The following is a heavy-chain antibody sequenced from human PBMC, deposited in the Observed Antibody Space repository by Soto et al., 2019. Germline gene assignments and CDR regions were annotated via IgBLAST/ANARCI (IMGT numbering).Heavy chain of an antibody. CDR2: ISYDGSNK. J-gene: IGHJ4*02. CDR3: ARDPYMVRGDPPDDY. V-gene: IGHV3-30-3*01. Sequence: QVQLVESGGGVVQPGRSLRLSCAASGFTFSSYAMHWVRQAPGKGLEWVAVISYDGSNKYYADSVKGRFTISRDNSKNTLYLQMNSLRAEDTAVYYCARDPYMVRGDPPDDYWGQGTLVTVSS. CDR1: GFTFSSYA. D-gene: IGHD3-10*01.